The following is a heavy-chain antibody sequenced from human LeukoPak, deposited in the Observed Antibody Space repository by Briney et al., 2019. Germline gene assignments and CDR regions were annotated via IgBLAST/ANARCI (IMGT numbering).Heavy chain of an antibody. CDR2: ISSSGNYI. D-gene: IGHD4-23*01. Sequence: GGSLRLSCAASGFTFSSYNMNWVRQAPGKGLEWVSFISSSGNYIYYADSMKGRFTISRDNAKNSLYLQMNSLRAEDTAVYYCARDPRRNEDYADNGYFDYWGQGTLVTVSS. J-gene: IGHJ4*02. CDR3: ARDPRRNEDYADNGYFDY. V-gene: IGHV3-21*01. CDR1: GFTFSSYN.